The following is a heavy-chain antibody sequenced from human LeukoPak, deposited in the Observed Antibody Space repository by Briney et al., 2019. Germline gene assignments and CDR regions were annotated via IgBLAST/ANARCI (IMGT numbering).Heavy chain of an antibody. Sequence: GESLKISCKASGYSFTSYWIGWVRQMPGKGLEWMGIIYPGDSDTRYSPTFQGQVTISGDKSIRTAYLQWSSLKASDTAIYYCAKTRDGFLSGAFDIWGQGTMVTVSS. J-gene: IGHJ3*02. CDR3: AKTRDGFLSGAFDI. CDR2: IYPGDSDT. V-gene: IGHV5-51*01. D-gene: IGHD5-24*01. CDR1: GYSFTSYW.